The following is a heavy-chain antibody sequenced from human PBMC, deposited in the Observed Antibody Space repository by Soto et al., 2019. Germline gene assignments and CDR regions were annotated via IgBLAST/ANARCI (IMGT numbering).Heavy chain of an antibody. Sequence: EMQLLESGGGLVQPGGSLRLSCVASGFTFSSYGMSWVRQAPGKGLEWVAGIGGISGRTDYADSVKGRFTISRDNSNNILSLQLDRPRAEDTAIYYCAKRRKYRAYVYPMDVWGQGATVNVSS. J-gene: IGHJ6*02. CDR2: IGGISGRT. V-gene: IGHV3-23*01. CDR3: AKRRKYRAYVYPMDV. CDR1: GFTFSSYG. D-gene: IGHD5-18*01.